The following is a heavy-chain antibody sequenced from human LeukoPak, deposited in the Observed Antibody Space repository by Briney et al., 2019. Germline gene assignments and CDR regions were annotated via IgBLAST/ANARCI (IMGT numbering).Heavy chain of an antibody. CDR3: ARVVAAAGRMDV. CDR1: GFTFSSFG. V-gene: IGHV3-23*01. J-gene: IGHJ6*03. D-gene: IGHD6-13*01. Sequence: GGSLRLSCAASGFTFSSFGMSWVRQAPGKGLEWVSAISGSGVSTYYADSVKGRFTISRDNSKNSLYLQMNSLRAEDTAVYYCARVVAAAGRMDVWGKGTTVTISS. CDR2: ISGSGVST.